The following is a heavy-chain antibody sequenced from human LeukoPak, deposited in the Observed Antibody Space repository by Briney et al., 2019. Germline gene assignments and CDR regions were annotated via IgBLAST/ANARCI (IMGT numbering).Heavy chain of an antibody. D-gene: IGHD5-24*01. CDR1: GGSVSSSYYY. Sequence: PSETLSLTCTVSGGSVSSSYYYWNWIRQPPGKGLEWIGYVFNGGSVNYNPSLQSRVTISVDTSKSQFSLKLTSVTTADTAVYYCQGLMAHRPLDYWGQGTLITVSS. CDR2: VFNGGSV. V-gene: IGHV4-61*01. CDR3: QGLMAHRPLDY. J-gene: IGHJ4*02.